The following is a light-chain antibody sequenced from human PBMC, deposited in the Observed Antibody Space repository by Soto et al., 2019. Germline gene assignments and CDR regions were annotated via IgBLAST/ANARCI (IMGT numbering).Light chain of an antibody. CDR3: VAYTTSTTVV. J-gene: IGLJ2*01. CDR2: DVT. V-gene: IGLV2-14*01. Sequence: QSAPTQPASVSGSPGQSITISCTGTSSDVGAYNYVSWYQQHPGKAPKLMIYDVTNRPSGVSNRFSGSKSGNTASLTISGLQAEDEADYYCVAYTTSTTVVFGGGTKVTVL. CDR1: SSDVGAYNY.